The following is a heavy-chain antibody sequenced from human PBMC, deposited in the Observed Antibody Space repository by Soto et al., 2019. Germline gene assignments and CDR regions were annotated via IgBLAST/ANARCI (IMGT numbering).Heavy chain of an antibody. Sequence: SETLSLTCAVYGGSFSGYYWSWIRQPPGKGLEWIGEINHSGSTNYNPSLKSRVTISVDTSKNQFSLKLSSVTAADTAVYYCARGGLYSNYTFDYWGQGTLVTVSS. CDR3: ARGGLYSNYTFDY. CDR2: INHSGST. D-gene: IGHD4-4*01. CDR1: GGSFSGYY. J-gene: IGHJ4*02. V-gene: IGHV4-34*01.